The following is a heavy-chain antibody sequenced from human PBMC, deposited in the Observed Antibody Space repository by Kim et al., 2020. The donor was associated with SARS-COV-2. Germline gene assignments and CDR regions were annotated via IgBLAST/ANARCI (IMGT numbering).Heavy chain of an antibody. CDR2: IIPFLNKA. CDR1: GGTFSTYA. J-gene: IGHJ2*01. D-gene: IGHD6-13*01. CDR3: ARDGGGIAELDL. Sequence: SVKVSCKSSGGTFSTYAISWVRQAPGQGLEWMGRIIPFLNKANYAQKFQGRVTIRADKSTNTAYMELSSLRSEDTAVYYCARDGGGIAELDLWGRGTLVTVSS. V-gene: IGHV1-69*04.